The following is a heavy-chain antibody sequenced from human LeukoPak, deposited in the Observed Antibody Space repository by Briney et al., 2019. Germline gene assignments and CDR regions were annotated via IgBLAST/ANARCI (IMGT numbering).Heavy chain of an antibody. CDR2: IRYDGSNK. CDR1: GFIFGSYG. Sequence: GGSLRLSCAVSGFIFGSYGMHWVRQAPGKGLEWVAFIRYDGSNKYYADSVKGRFTISRDNSKNTLYLQINSLRAEDTGVYYCAKDSRGLWFGEIISHFDYWGQGTLVTVSS. J-gene: IGHJ4*02. V-gene: IGHV3-30*02. D-gene: IGHD3-10*01. CDR3: AKDSRGLWFGEIISHFDY.